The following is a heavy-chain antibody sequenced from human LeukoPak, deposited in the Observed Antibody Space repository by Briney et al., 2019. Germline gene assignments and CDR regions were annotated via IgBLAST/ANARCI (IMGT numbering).Heavy chain of an antibody. J-gene: IGHJ5*02. D-gene: IGHD1-26*01. CDR2: INPSGTRT. CDR3: ARDQSGEWELVSGWWFDP. V-gene: IGHV1-46*01. Sequence: ASVKVSCKASGNIFTNRYMHWVRQAPGQGLEWMGIINPSGTRTSYAQKFQGRVIITRDMSTNSVYMELSSLRSEDTAVYYCARDQSGEWELVSGWWFDPWGQGTLVTVSS. CDR1: GNIFTNRY.